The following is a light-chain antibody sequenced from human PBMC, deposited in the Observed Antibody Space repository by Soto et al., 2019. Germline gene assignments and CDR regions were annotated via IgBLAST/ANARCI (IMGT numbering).Light chain of an antibody. CDR1: SSDVGGHNF. CDR2: GVS. CDR3: SSYTTTYTWV. Sequence: QSALTQPASVSGSPGQSITISCTGTSSDVGGHNFVSWHQQHPGKAPKFIIYGVSNRPSGVSDRFSGSKSGNTASLTISGLQAENEADYYCSSYTTTYTWVFGGGTKVTVL. J-gene: IGLJ3*02. V-gene: IGLV2-14*01.